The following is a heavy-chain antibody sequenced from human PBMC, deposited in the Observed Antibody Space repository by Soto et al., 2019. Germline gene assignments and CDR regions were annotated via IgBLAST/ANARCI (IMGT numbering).Heavy chain of an antibody. CDR3: VKGPRTVVIPYYFDD. J-gene: IGHJ4*02. CDR1: GFTFSSYA. CDR2: ISGSGGST. V-gene: IGHV3-23*01. Sequence: GGSLRLSCAASGFTFSSYAVSWVRQAPGKGLEWVSAISGSGGSTYYADSVKGRFTISRDNSKNTLYLQMGSLRAEDTAVYYCVKGPRTVVIPYYFDDWGQGTLVTVAS. D-gene: IGHD3-22*01.